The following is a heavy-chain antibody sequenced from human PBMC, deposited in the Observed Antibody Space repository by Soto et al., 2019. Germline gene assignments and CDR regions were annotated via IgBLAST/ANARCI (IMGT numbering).Heavy chain of an antibody. D-gene: IGHD3-10*01. J-gene: IGHJ6*02. CDR2: MYYTGVT. CDR3: ARGGEPLGHYGLAV. Sequence: SETLSLTCSVSGGSVRSGNHFWNWIRQPPGRGLEWLGYMYYTGVTKYNPSLKSRVTMSVDTSKDQFSLNLTSLTAADTAVYYCARGGEPLGHYGLAVWGQGTTVTVAS. V-gene: IGHV4-61*01. CDR1: GGSVRSGNHF.